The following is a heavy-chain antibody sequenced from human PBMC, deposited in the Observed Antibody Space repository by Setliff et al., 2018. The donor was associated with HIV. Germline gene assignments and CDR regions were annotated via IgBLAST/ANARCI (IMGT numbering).Heavy chain of an antibody. V-gene: IGHV1-2*02. D-gene: IGHD1-1*01. Sequence: ASVKVSCKVSGYTLAELSIHWVRQAPGKGLEWMGWISPNNGVTNIPQRFRGSVTMTRDTSINTAYMELSGLRSDDTAVYYGARQLSNSLECWGQGTPVTVSS. CDR2: ISPNNGVT. J-gene: IGHJ4*02. CDR3: ARQLSNSLEC. CDR1: GYTLAELS.